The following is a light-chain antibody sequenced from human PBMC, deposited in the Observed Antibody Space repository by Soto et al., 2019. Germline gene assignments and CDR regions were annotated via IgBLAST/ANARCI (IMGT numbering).Light chain of an antibody. J-gene: IGKJ1*01. Sequence: DIHITQSPSTLSATVGDRGTITFRASQGISSWLAWYQQKPGKAPELLIYDASTLESGVPSRFSGSGSGTEFSLTISSLQPDDFATFYCQQYSGFSRTFGQGTKVDIK. V-gene: IGKV1-5*01. CDR2: DAS. CDR3: QQYSGFSRT. CDR1: QGISSW.